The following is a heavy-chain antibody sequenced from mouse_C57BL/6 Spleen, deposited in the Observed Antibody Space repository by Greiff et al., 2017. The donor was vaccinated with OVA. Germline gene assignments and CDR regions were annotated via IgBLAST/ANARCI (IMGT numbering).Heavy chain of an antibody. J-gene: IGHJ1*03. Sequence: EVKVVESGGGLVQSGRSLRLSCATSGFTFSDFYMEWVRQAPGKGLEWIAASRNKANDYTTEYSASVKGRFIVSRDTSQSILYLQMNALRAEDTVIYYCARDVIYYDYGYFDVWGTGTTVTVSS. V-gene: IGHV7-1*01. D-gene: IGHD2-4*01. CDR1: GFTFSDFY. CDR3: ARDVIYYDYGYFDV. CDR2: SRNKANDYTT.